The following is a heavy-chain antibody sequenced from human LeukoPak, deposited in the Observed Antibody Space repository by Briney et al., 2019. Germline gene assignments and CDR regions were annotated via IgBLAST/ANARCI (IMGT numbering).Heavy chain of an antibody. V-gene: IGHV1-2*02. CDR3: ARAMVRGVNFDY. D-gene: IGHD3-10*01. Sequence: GASVKVSCKASGYTFTGYYMHWVGQAPGQGLEWMGWINPNSGGTNYAQKFQGRVTMTRDTSISTAYMELSRLRSDDTAVYYCARAMVRGVNFDYWGQGTLVTVSS. CDR2: INPNSGGT. J-gene: IGHJ4*02. CDR1: GYTFTGYY.